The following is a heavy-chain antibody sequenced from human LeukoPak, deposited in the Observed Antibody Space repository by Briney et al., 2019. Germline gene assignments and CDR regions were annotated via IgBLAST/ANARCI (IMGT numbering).Heavy chain of an antibody. V-gene: IGHV4-34*01. J-gene: IGHJ4*02. Sequence: SETLSLTCAVYGGSFSGYYWSWIRQPPGKGLEWIGEINHSGSTNYNPSLKSRVTISVDTSKNQFSLKLSSVTAADTAVYYCARRRSSSWYSFDYWGQGTLVTVSS. CDR2: INHSGST. D-gene: IGHD6-13*01. CDR1: GGSFSGYY. CDR3: ARRRSSSWYSFDY.